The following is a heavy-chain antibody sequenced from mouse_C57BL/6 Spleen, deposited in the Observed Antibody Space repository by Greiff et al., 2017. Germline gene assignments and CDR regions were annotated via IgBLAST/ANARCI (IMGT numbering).Heavy chain of an antibody. V-gene: IGHV1-61*01. CDR1: GYTFTSYW. Sequence: VQLQQPGAELVRPGSSVKLSCKASGYTFTSYWMDWVKQRPGQGLEWIGNIYPSDSETHYNQKFKDKATLTVDKSSSTAYMQLSSLTSEDSAVYYCARVPTITTVVAEDAIDYWGQGTSVTVSS. CDR2: IYPSDSET. D-gene: IGHD1-1*01. J-gene: IGHJ4*01. CDR3: ARVPTITTVVAEDAIDY.